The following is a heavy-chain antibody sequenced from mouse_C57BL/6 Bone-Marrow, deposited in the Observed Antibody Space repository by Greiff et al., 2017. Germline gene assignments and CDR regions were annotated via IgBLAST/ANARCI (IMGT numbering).Heavy chain of an antibody. J-gene: IGHJ2*01. V-gene: IGHV1-78*01. CDR2: IYPRDGST. CDR3: ASPTVNYIDY. D-gene: IGHD1-1*01. Sequence: VQLQQSDAELVKPGASVKISCKVSGYTFTDHTIHWMKQRPEQGLAWIGYIYPRDGSTKYNEKFKGKATLTADKASSTAYMQLNSLTSEASAVYCCASPTVNYIDYWGQGTTRTVSS. CDR1: GYTFTDHT.